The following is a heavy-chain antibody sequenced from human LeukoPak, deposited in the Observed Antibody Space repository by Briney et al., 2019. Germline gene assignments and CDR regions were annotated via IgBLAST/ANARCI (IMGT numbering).Heavy chain of an antibody. CDR2: INPSGGST. Sequence: ASVKVSCKASGCTFTSYYMHWVRQAPGQGLEWMGIINPSGGSTSYAQKFQGRVTMTRDTSTSTVYMELSSLRSEDTAVYYCALASWPNGGDYWGQGTLVTVSS. CDR3: ALASWPNGGDY. J-gene: IGHJ4*02. D-gene: IGHD2-8*01. V-gene: IGHV1-46*01. CDR1: GCTFTSYY.